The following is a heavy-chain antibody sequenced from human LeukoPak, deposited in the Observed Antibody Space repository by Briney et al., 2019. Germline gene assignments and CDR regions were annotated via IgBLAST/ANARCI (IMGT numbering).Heavy chain of an antibody. CDR2: IYYSGST. CDR1: GGSISSGGYY. J-gene: IGHJ3*02. D-gene: IGHD1/OR15-1a*01. CDR3: ARDHHQRNKTAFDI. V-gene: IGHV4-31*03. Sequence: SETLSLTCTVSGGSISSGGYYWSWIRQHPGKGLEWIGYIYYSGSTYYNPSLKSRVTISVDTSKNQFSLKLSSVTAADTAVYYCARDHHQRNKTAFDIWGQGTMVTVSA.